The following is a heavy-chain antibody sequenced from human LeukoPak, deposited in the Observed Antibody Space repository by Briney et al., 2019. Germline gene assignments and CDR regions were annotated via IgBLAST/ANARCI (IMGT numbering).Heavy chain of an antibody. J-gene: IGHJ4*02. CDR3: ARRSTLDY. CDR1: GYTFTVYY. V-gene: IGHV1-2*02. CDR2: INPNSGDT. D-gene: IGHD2-15*01. Sequence: ASVTVSCKASGYTFTVYYICWVRQAPGQGLEWMGWINPNSGDTSSAQKFQGRVTMTRDTSIGTAYMELSGLTSDDTAVYYCARRSTLDYWGQGTLVTVSS.